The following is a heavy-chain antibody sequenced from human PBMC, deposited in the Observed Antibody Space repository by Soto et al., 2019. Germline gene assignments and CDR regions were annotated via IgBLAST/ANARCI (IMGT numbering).Heavy chain of an antibody. V-gene: IGHV2-5*02. CDR3: AHTHAATWLFDY. CDR1: GFSRTSGGLG. Sequence: QITLKESGPTLVKPTQNLTLTCTFSGFSRTSGGLGVGWLRQPPGTAPAWLALIYGDDDKRFNASLKNRLSITRDNSRNEVVLKVTNMDPVDTATFFCAHTHAATWLFDYWGQGIVVTVSS. CDR2: IYGDDDK. D-gene: IGHD2-2*01. J-gene: IGHJ4*02.